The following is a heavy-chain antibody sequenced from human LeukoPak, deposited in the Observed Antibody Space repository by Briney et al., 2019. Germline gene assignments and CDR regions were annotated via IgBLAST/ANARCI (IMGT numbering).Heavy chain of an antibody. V-gene: IGHV4-39*01. D-gene: IGHD3-22*01. J-gene: IGHJ3*02. CDR3: ARGPYSYDSSGAFDI. Sequence: SETLSLTCTVYGGAISSSSYYWGWIRQPPGKGLELIGSIYYSGSTYYNPSLKSRVTISVDTSKNQFSLKLSSVTAADTAVYFCARGPYSYDSSGAFDIWGQGTMVTVSS. CDR1: GGAISSSSYY. CDR2: IYYSGST.